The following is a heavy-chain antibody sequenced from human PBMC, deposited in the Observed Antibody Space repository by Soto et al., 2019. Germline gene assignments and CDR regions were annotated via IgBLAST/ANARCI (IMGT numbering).Heavy chain of an antibody. CDR3: ARIAGGYYYYYGMDV. J-gene: IGHJ6*02. D-gene: IGHD3-16*01. CDR1: GGSFSGYY. Sequence: SETLTLTCAVYGGSFSGYYWSWIRQPPGKGLEWIGEINHSGSTNYNPSLKSRVTISVDTSKNQFSLKLSSVTAADTAVYYCARIAGGYYYYYGMDVWGPGTTVTVSS. CDR2: INHSGST. V-gene: IGHV4-34*01.